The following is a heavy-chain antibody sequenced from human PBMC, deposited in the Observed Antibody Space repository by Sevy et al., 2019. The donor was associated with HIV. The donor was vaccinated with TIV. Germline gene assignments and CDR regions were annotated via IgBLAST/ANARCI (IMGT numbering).Heavy chain of an antibody. D-gene: IGHD2-21*01. V-gene: IGHV3-23*01. CDR1: GFTFNIYA. CDR3: AKDGVSRNKLWDWFDP. CDR2: IGGGDT. Sequence: GGSLRLSCATSGFTFNIYAMSWVRQAPGKGLEWVSTIGGGDTYYADSVKGRFTISRDVSKGAVYLQMNGLGADDTAVYYCAKDGVSRNKLWDWFDPWGQGTLVTVSS. J-gene: IGHJ5*02.